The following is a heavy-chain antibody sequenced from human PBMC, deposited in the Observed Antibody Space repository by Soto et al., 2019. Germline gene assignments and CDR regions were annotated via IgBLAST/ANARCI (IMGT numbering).Heavy chain of an antibody. Sequence: DVQLVESGGGLIQPGESLRLSCAAFGLTISGKKYVAWVRQAPGKGLDWVSALYDVDGSFYADSVTGRFTTSSDSSKTNVYLQMNDLRPDDTAVYYCATWHEREPAFDVWGQGTTVTISS. J-gene: IGHJ3*01. CDR3: ATWHEREPAFDV. D-gene: IGHD1-1*01. V-gene: IGHV3-53*01. CDR2: LYDVDGS. CDR1: GLTISGKKY.